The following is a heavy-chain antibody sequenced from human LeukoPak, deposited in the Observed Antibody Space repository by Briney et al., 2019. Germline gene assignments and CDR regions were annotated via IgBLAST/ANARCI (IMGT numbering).Heavy chain of an antibody. CDR2: IIPIFGTA. D-gene: IGHD2-2*02. Sequence: ASVKVSCKASGGTFSSYAISWVRQAPGQGLEWMGGIIPIFGTADYAQKFQGRVTITTDESTSTAYMELSSLRSEDTAVYYCARDVGYCSSTSCYTGFDYWGQGTLVTVSS. CDR1: GGTFSSYA. J-gene: IGHJ4*02. CDR3: ARDVGYCSSTSCYTGFDY. V-gene: IGHV1-69*05.